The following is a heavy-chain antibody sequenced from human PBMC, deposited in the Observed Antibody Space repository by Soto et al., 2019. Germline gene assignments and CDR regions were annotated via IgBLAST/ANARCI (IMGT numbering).Heavy chain of an antibody. V-gene: IGHV3-23*01. CDR3: AKDPIYSSGWYGVVDY. CDR1: GFTFSSYA. D-gene: IGHD6-19*01. CDR2: ISGSGGST. J-gene: IGHJ4*02. Sequence: GGSLRLSCAASGFTFSSYAMSWVRQAPGKGLEWVSAISGSGGSTYYADSVKGRFTISRDNSKNTLYLQMNSLRAEDTAVYYCAKDPIYSSGWYGVVDYWGQGTLVTVSS.